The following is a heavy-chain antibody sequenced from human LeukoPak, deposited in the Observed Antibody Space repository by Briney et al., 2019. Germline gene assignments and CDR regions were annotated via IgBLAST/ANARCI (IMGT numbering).Heavy chain of an antibody. J-gene: IGHJ4*02. CDR3: ASVFRSSYYFDY. V-gene: IGHV4-34*01. CDR1: GASSRTYY. D-gene: IGHD3-3*01. CDR2: INHSGST. Sequence: SETLSLTCAVYGASSRTYYWSWIRQPPGKGLEWIGEINHSGSTNYNPSLKSRVTISVDKSKNQFSLKLSSVTAADTAVYYCASVFRSSYYFDYWGQGTLVTVSS.